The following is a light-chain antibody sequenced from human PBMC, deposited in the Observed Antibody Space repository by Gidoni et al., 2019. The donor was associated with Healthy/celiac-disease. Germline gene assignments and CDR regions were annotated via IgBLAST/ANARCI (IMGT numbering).Light chain of an antibody. J-gene: IGKJ1*01. CDR2: AAS. CDR3: QQSYSTPRT. CDR1: QSISSY. V-gene: IGKV1-39*01. Sequence: DIQMTQSPSSLSASVGDRVTITCRASQSISSYLNWYQQKPGKVPKLLIYAASSLQSGVPSRFSGSGSGTDFTLTISSLQPEDFATYYCQQSYSTPRTFXQXTKVXIK.